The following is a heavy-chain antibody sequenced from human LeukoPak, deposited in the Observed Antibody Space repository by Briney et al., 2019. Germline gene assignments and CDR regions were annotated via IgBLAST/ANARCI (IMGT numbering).Heavy chain of an antibody. V-gene: IGHV4-4*07. CDR2: IYTSGST. J-gene: IGHJ4*02. CDR3: ARSTMVRGVIIPSFGE. Sequence: SETLSLTCTVSGGSISSYYWSWIRQPAGKGLEWIGRIYTSGSTNYNPSLKSRVTMSVDTSKNQFSLKLSSVTAADTAVYYCARSTMVRGVIIPSFGEWGQGTLVTVSS. D-gene: IGHD3-10*01. CDR1: GGSISSYY.